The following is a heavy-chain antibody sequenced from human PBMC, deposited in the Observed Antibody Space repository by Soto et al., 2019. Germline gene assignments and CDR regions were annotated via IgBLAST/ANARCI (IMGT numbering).Heavy chain of an antibody. J-gene: IGHJ4*02. V-gene: IGHV3-30-3*01. CDR2: ISYDGSNK. D-gene: IGHD3-10*01. CDR1: GFTFSSYA. CDR3: ARARLLWFGESPFDY. Sequence: LRLSCAASGFTFSSYAMHWVRQAPGKGLEWVAVISYDGSNKYYADSVKGRFTISRDNSKNTLYLQMNSLRAEDTAVYYCARARLLWFGESPFDYWGQGTLVTVSS.